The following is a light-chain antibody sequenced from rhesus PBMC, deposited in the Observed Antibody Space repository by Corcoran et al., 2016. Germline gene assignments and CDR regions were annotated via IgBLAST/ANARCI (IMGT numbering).Light chain of an antibody. Sequence: EIVMTQSQATLSLSPGERATLSCRASQSVSSNLAWDQQKPGKAPSLLMYDASRRATGLPVRFRGIGSGTDFTLTISSLEPEDFAVYSCQQYSNWPLTFGGGTKVEIK. V-gene: IGKV3-42*03. J-gene: IGKJ4*01. CDR2: DAS. CDR3: QQYSNWPLT. CDR1: QSVSSN.